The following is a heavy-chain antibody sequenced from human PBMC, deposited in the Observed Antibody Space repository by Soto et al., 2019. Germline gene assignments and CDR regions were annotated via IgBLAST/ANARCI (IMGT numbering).Heavy chain of an antibody. D-gene: IGHD2-2*01. V-gene: IGHV3-23*01. Sequence: GGSLRRSFAASGFTFSSYAMTWVRQAPGKVLEYVSSITGSGGSTYYAASVRGRFTISRDNYKNTLFVQMNSLRAEDTAIYYWSKCGSSSSCSPTGFDHWGQGTLVTVSS. CDR3: SKCGSSSSCSPTGFDH. CDR2: ITGSGGST. CDR1: GFTFSSYA. J-gene: IGHJ5*02.